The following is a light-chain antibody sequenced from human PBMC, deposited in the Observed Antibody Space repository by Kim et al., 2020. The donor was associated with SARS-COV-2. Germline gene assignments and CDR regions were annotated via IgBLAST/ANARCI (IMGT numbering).Light chain of an antibody. Sequence: GQRVTRSCSGSSSNNGSNTVSGYQQHPGTAPKLLIYVNNQRPSGVPDRFSGSKSGTSASLVISGLQSEDEAAYYCAAWDDSLNGPVFGGGTQLTVL. J-gene: IGLJ3*02. CDR3: AAWDDSLNGPV. CDR1: SSNNGSNT. CDR2: VNN. V-gene: IGLV1-44*01.